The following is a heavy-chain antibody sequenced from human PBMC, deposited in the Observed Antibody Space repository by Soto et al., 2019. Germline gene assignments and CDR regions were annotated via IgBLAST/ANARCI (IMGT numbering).Heavy chain of an antibody. CDR1: GGTFSSYA. V-gene: IGHV1-69*13. Sequence: SVKVSCKASGGTFSSYAISWVRQAPGQGLEWMGGIIPIFGTANYAQKFQGRVTITADESTSTAYMELSSLRSEDTAVYYCARTRYSWNDDYYYYYGMDVWGQGTTVTVSS. CDR3: ARTRYSWNDDYYYYYGMDV. J-gene: IGHJ6*02. CDR2: IIPIFGTA. D-gene: IGHD1-20*01.